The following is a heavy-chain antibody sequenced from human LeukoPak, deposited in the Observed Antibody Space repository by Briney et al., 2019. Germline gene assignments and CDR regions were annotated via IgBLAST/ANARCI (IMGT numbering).Heavy chain of an antibody. D-gene: IGHD3-10*01. CDR3: AREGLNMVRGVIPKEAWGWFDP. CDR1: GVSISSGSYY. CDR2: IYSSGST. V-gene: IGHV4-61*02. Sequence: PSQTLSLTCTVSGVSISSGSYYWNWIRQPAGKGLEWIGRIYSSGSTNYNPSLKSRVTISVDTSKNQFSLKLSSVTAADTAVYYCAREGLNMVRGVIPKEAWGWFDPWGQGTLVTVSS. J-gene: IGHJ5*02.